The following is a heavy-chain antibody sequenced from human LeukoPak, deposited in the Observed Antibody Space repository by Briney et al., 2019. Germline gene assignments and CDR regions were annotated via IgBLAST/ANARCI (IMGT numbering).Heavy chain of an antibody. D-gene: IGHD5-12*01. Sequence: GGSLRLSCAASGFTVSDNYMTWVRQAPGKGLEWVSSIYSAGATHYAESVKGRFTISRDNAQNSLYLQMNSLRAEDTAEYYCARSTGGYDGLFDYWGQGTLVTVSS. CDR2: IYSAGAT. J-gene: IGHJ4*02. CDR1: GFTVSDNY. V-gene: IGHV3-66*01. CDR3: ARSTGGYDGLFDY.